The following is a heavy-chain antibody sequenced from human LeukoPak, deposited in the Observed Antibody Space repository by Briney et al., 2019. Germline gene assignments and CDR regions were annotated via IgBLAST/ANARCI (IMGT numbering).Heavy chain of an antibody. J-gene: IGHJ4*02. D-gene: IGHD1-26*01. CDR2: INPNSGGT. V-gene: IGHV1-2*02. Sequence: GASVKVSCKASGYTFTGYYMHWVRQAPGQGLEWMGWINPNSGGTNYAQKFQGRVTMTRDTSISTAYMELSRLRSDDKAVYYCARALSTSSGSYYPDIDYWGQGTLVTVSS. CDR3: ARALSTSSGSYYPDIDY. CDR1: GYTFTGYY.